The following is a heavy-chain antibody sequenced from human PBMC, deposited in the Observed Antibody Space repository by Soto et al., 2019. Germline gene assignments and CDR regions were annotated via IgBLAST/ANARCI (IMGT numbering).Heavy chain of an antibody. V-gene: IGHV1-18*01. CDR2: ISAYNGNT. CDR1: GYTFTSYG. D-gene: IGHD2-15*01. CDR3: ARAGDCSGGSSYSWVMDY. J-gene: IGHJ4*02. Sequence: QVQLVQSGAEVKKPGASVKVSCKASGYTFTSYGISWVRQAPGQGLEWMGWISAYNGNTNYAQTLQGRVTMTTDTSTSTDYMELRSLRSDDTAVYYCARAGDCSGGSSYSWVMDYWGQGTLGTVSS.